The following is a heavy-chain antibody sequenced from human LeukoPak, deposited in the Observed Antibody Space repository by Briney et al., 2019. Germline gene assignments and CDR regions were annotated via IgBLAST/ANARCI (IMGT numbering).Heavy chain of an antibody. D-gene: IGHD6-6*01. CDR2: ISGSGGST. Sequence: GGSLRLPCEASGFTFSSYAMSWVRQAPGKGLEWVSAISGSGGSTYYADSVKGRFTISRDNSKNTLYLQMNSLRAEDTAVYYCAKDNQPIAAHDAFDIWGQGTMVTVSS. V-gene: IGHV3-23*01. CDR1: GFTFSSYA. J-gene: IGHJ3*02. CDR3: AKDNQPIAAHDAFDI.